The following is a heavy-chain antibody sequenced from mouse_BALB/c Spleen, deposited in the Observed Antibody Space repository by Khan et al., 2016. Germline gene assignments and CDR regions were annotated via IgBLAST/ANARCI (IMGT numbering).Heavy chain of an antibody. CDR2: IYPGNSDA. Sequence: VQLQQSGTVLARPGASVKMSCKASGYTFSSYWMHWVKQRPGQGLEWIGVIYPGNSDATYNQKFKGKAALTAVTSHSTAYMELSSLTNEDSAVYYCTRVDTTGYAWFAYWGQGTLVTVSA. D-gene: IGHD3-2*01. V-gene: IGHV1-5*01. CDR1: GYTFSSYW. CDR3: TRVDTTGYAWFAY. J-gene: IGHJ3*01.